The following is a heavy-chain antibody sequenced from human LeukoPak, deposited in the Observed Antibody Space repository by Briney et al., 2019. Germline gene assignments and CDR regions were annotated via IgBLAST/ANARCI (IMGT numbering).Heavy chain of an antibody. V-gene: IGHV3-23*01. J-gene: IGHJ4*02. CDR1: GFTFSNHA. Sequence: PGGSLRLSCAASGFTFSNHAMSWVRQTPGKGLQWVSVISGSGRTTEYADSVKGWSTISRDNSKNTLSLQMNSLRVEDTAIYYCAKNVVVKRYIDYWGQGTLVTVSS. D-gene: IGHD2-15*01. CDR2: ISGSGRTT. CDR3: AKNVVVKRYIDY.